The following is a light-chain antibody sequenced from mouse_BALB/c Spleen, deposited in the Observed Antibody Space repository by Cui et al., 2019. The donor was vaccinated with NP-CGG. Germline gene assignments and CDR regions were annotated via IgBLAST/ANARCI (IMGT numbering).Light chain of an antibody. J-gene: IGLJ1*01. CDR2: GTN. V-gene: IGLV1*01. Sequence: QAVVSQESALTTSPGETVTLTCRSSTGAVTTSNYANGVQEKPDHLFTGLIGGTNNRAPGVPARFSSSLIGDKADLTITGAQTEDEAIYFCALWYSNHWVFGGGTKLTVL. CDR1: TGAVTTSNY. CDR3: ALWYSNHWV.